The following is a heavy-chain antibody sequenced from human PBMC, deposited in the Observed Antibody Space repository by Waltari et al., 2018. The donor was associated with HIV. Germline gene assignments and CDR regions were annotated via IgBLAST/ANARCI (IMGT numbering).Heavy chain of an antibody. CDR3: TRAVFWSTFFSDNFFDY. V-gene: IGHV3-74*01. CDR2: VNGDASST. D-gene: IGHD3-3*01. Sequence: EVELVESGGGLVQPGGSLRLSCAAYRFNFSNYWIYWVRQVPGKGLVWVSRVNGDASSTDYADSVRGRFTISRDNAKNTVFLQMDSLRAEDTAVYYCTRAVFWSTFFSDNFFDYWGQGTPLTVSS. CDR1: RFNFSNYW. J-gene: IGHJ4*02.